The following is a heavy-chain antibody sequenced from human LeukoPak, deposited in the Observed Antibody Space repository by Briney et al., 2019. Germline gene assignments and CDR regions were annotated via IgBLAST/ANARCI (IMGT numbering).Heavy chain of an antibody. D-gene: IGHD2-15*01. CDR2: INPNSGGT. CDR3: DRGVVVVAATYAGYYYYYMDV. J-gene: IGHJ6*03. V-gene: IGHV1-2*02. Sequence: ASVKVSCKASGYTFTGYYMHWVRQAPGQGREWMGWINPNSGGTNYAQKFQGRVTMTRDTSISAAYMELSRLRSDDTAVYYCDRGVVVVAATYAGYYYYYMDVWGKGTTVTVSS. CDR1: GYTFTGYY.